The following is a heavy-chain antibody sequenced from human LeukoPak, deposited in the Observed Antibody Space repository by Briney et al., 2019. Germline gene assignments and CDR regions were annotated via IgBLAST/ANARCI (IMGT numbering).Heavy chain of an antibody. V-gene: IGHV1-69*13. CDR3: ARGYDILTEYYFDY. Sequence: GASVKVSCKASGGTFSSYAISWVRQAPGQGLEWMGGITPIFGTANYAQKFQGRVTITADESTSTAYMELSSLRSEDTAVYYCARGYDILTEYYFDYWGQGTLVTVSS. D-gene: IGHD3-9*01. J-gene: IGHJ4*02. CDR2: ITPIFGTA. CDR1: GGTFSSYA.